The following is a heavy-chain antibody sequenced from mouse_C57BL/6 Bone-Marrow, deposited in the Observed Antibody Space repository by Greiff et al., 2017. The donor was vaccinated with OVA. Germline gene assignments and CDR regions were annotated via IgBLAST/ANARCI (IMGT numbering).Heavy chain of an antibody. D-gene: IGHD1-1*01. CDR3: ARDYGSVPFAY. CDR2: IDPSDSYT. CDR1: GYTFTSYW. J-gene: IGHJ3*01. V-gene: IGHV1-59*01. Sequence: QVQLQQSGAELVRPGTSVKLSCKASGYTFTSYWMHWVKQRPGQGLEWIGVIDPSDSYTNYNQKFKGKATLTVDTSSSTAYMQLSSLTSEDSAVYYCARDYGSVPFAYWGQGTLVTVSA.